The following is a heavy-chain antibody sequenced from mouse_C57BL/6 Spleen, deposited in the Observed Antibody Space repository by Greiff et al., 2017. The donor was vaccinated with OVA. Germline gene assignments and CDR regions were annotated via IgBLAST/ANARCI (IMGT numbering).Heavy chain of an antibody. D-gene: IGHD1-1*01. CDR3: ARDHYYGSSYGYFDV. CDR1: GFTFSDYG. CDR2: ISSGSSTT. V-gene: IGHV5-17*01. J-gene: IGHJ1*03. Sequence: EVKLVESGGGLVKPGGSLKLSCAASGFTFSDYGMHWVRQAPEKGLECVASISSGSSTTYYAATVKGRFTIFRDNAKNTLFLQKTSLRSEDTAMYYCARDHYYGSSYGYFDVWGTGTTVTVSS.